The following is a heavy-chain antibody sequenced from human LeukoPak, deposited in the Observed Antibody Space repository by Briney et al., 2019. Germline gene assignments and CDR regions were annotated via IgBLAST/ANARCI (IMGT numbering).Heavy chain of an antibody. CDR1: GGSISSYY. V-gene: IGHV4-59*01. CDR3: ARTGRGSSSWIYYYYYMDV. J-gene: IGHJ6*03. Sequence: SETLSLTCTVPGGSISSYYWSWIRQPPGKGLEWIGYIYYSGSTNYNPSLKSRVTISVDTSKNQFSLKLSSVTAADTAVYYCARTGRGSSSWIYYYYYMDVWSKGTTVTVSS. D-gene: IGHD6-13*01. CDR2: IYYSGST.